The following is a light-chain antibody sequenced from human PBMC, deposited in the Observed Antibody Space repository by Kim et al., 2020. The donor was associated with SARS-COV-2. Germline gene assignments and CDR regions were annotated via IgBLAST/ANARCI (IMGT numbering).Light chain of an antibody. CDR1: QSISSH. CDR2: AAS. V-gene: IGKV1-39*01. CDR3: QQSYITPFT. Sequence: DIKMTQSPSSLSASVGDRVTITCRTTQSISSHLDWYQQKPGRAAKLLMSAASTLLGGVPSRFSGSGSGTDFTLTISSLQPGDFATYFCQQSYITPFTFGPGTTVDI. J-gene: IGKJ3*01.